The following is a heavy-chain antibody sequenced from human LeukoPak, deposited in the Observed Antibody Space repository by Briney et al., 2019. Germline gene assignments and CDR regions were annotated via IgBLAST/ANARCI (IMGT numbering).Heavy chain of an antibody. Sequence: GGSLRLSCAASGFTFSSYSMNWVRQAPGKGLEWGSSISISSSYIYYADSVKGRFTISRDNAKNSLYLQMNSLRAEDTAVYYCARDPGRAVAGSFDYWGQGTLVTVSS. V-gene: IGHV3-21*01. D-gene: IGHD6-19*01. CDR1: GFTFSSYS. CDR3: ARDPGRAVAGSFDY. J-gene: IGHJ4*02. CDR2: ISISSSYI.